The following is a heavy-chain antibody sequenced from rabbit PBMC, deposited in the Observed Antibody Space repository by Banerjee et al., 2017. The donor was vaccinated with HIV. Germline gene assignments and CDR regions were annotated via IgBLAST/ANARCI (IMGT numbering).Heavy chain of an antibody. CDR3: ARDLAGVIGWNFNL. CDR2: IITDDSA. V-gene: IGHV1S45*01. D-gene: IGHD4-1*01. J-gene: IGHJ4*01. CDR1: GFDLSVYYY. Sequence: QQQLEESGGGLVQPEGSLTLTCKASGFDLSVYYYMCWVRQAPGKGLEWIGWIITDDSAYYASWVNGRFTISKTSSTTVTLQMTSLTAADTATYFCARDLAGVIGWNFNLWGQGTLVTVS.